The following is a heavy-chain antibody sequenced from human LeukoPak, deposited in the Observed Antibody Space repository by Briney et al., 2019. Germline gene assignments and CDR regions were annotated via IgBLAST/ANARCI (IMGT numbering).Heavy chain of an antibody. Sequence: GGSLRLSCAASGFTFSSYEMNWVRQAPGKGLEWVSAISGSSSSTYYADSVKGRFTISRDNSKNTLYLQMNSLRAEDTAVYYCAELGITMIGGVWGKGTTVTISS. J-gene: IGHJ6*04. D-gene: IGHD3-10*02. CDR3: AELGITMIGGV. V-gene: IGHV3-23*01. CDR1: GFTFSSYE. CDR2: ISGSSSST.